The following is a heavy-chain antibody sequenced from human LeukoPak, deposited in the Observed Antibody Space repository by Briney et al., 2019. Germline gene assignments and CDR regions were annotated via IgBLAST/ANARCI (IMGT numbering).Heavy chain of an antibody. Sequence: GGSLRLSCEAARFAFGSYWIHWVRQAPGKGLVWVSRINSDGSSTTYADSVQDRFTISRDNAKNTLYLQMNSLRADDTAVYYCARSVYGYYANWFDHWGQGTLVTVSS. CDR1: RFAFGSYW. D-gene: IGHD4-17*01. CDR3: ARSVYGYYANWFDH. J-gene: IGHJ5*02. V-gene: IGHV3-74*01. CDR2: INSDGSST.